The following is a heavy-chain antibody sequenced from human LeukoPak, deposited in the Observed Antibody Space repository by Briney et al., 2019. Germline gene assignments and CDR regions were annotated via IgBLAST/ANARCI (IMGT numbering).Heavy chain of an antibody. CDR1: GGSISSSSYY. J-gene: IGHJ4*02. CDR3: ARARLGALDY. Sequence: SETLSLTCTVSGGSISSSSYYWGWIRQPPGKGLEWIGNIFYSGSTYYNPSLKSRVTISVDTSKNQFSLKLSSVTAADTAVYYCARARLGALDYWGQGTLVTVSS. V-gene: IGHV4-39*02. D-gene: IGHD6-19*01. CDR2: IFYSGST.